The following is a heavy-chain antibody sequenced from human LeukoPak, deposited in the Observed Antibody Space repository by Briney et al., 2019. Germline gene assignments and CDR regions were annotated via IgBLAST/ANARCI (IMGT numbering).Heavy chain of an antibody. CDR1: GFTFSSYA. CDR3: AKDPVGYSYGIDY. CDR2: ISYDGSNK. J-gene: IGHJ4*02. V-gene: IGHV3-30*04. D-gene: IGHD5-18*01. Sequence: PGRSLRLSCAASGFTFSSYAMHWVRQAPGKGLEWVAVISYDGSNKYYADSVKGRFTISRDNSKNTLYLQMNSLRAEDTAVYYCAKDPVGYSYGIDYWGQGTLVTVSS.